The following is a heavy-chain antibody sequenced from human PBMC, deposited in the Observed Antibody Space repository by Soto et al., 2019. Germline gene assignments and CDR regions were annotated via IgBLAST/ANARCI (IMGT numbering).Heavy chain of an antibody. CDR2: ISYDGSNK. D-gene: IGHD6-19*01. Sequence: QVQLVESGGGVVQPGRSLRLPCAASGFTFSNYGMHWVRQAPGKGLEWVAVISYDGSNKYYADSVKGRFTISRDNSKNTLYLQMNSLRAEDTAVYYCAKAISGWYFDYWGQGTLVTVSS. V-gene: IGHV3-30*18. CDR1: GFTFSNYG. J-gene: IGHJ4*02. CDR3: AKAISGWYFDY.